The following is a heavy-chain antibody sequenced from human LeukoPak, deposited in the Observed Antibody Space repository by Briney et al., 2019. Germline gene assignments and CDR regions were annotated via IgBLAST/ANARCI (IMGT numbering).Heavy chain of an antibody. CDR2: ISAYNGDT. CDR3: ARNKGGDSSGYYY. V-gene: IGHV1-18*01. CDR1: GYTFTSYS. J-gene: IGHJ4*02. D-gene: IGHD3-22*01. Sequence: GASVKVSCKTSGYTFTSYSITWVRQAPGQGLEWMGWISAYNGDTKYAQNLQGRVTMTTDTSTSTAYMELRSLRSDDTAVYYCARNKGGDSSGYYYWGQGTLVTVSS.